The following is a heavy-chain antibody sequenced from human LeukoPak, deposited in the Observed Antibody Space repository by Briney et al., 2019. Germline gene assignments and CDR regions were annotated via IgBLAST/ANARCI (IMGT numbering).Heavy chain of an antibody. CDR2: ISSSSSYI. CDR1: GFTFSSYS. D-gene: IGHD2-15*01. CDR3: ARDMDLDIVVVVAATALDY. Sequence: GSLRLSCAASGFTFSSYSMNWVRQAPGKGLEWVSSISSSSSYIYYADSVKGRFTISRDNAKNSLYLQMNSLRAEDTAVYYCARDMDLDIVVVVAATALDYWGQGTLVTVSS. J-gene: IGHJ4*02. V-gene: IGHV3-21*01.